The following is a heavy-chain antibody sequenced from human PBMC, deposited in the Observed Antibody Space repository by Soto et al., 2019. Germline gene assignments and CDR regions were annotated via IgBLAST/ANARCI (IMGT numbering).Heavy chain of an antibody. J-gene: IGHJ4*02. CDR2: ISWNSAGI. CDR3: VKMSYWDSSSYYYVVGFGD. Sequence: EVQLVESGGGLVQPGRSLRLSCAASGFIFDDYAMHWVRQAPGKGLEWVSGISWNSAGIGYADSVKGRFTISRDNAKNFLYLQMNSLRAEATAVYYCVKMSYWDSSSYYYVVGFGDWGQGTLVTVSS. V-gene: IGHV3-9*01. CDR1: GFIFDDYA. D-gene: IGHD3-22*01.